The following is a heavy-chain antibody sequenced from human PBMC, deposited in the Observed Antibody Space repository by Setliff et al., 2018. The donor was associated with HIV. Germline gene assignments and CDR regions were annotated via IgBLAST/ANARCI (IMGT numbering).Heavy chain of an antibody. CDR1: GFTFSTYS. V-gene: IGHV3-48*01. CDR3: ARDLN. J-gene: IGHJ4*02. Sequence: AGGSLRLSCAASGFTFSTYSMNWVRQAPGKGLEWVSYIGGDSRIINYADSVKGRFTISRDNAKNSLFLQMNSLRVEDTALYYCARDLNWGQGTLVTVSS. CDR2: IGGDSRII.